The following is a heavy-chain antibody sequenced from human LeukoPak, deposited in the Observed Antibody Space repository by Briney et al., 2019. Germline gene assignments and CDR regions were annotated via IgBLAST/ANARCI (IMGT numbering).Heavy chain of an antibody. CDR3: AIIILRITIFGVVPIDDAFDI. CDR1: GGTFSSYA. V-gene: IGHV1-69*13. CDR2: IIPIFGTA. D-gene: IGHD3-3*01. J-gene: IGHJ3*02. Sequence: EASVKVSCKASGGTFSSYAISWVRQAPGQGLEWMGGIIPIFGTANYAQKFQGRVTITADESTSTAYMELSSLRSEDTAVYYCAIIILRITIFGVVPIDDAFDIWGQGTMVTVSS.